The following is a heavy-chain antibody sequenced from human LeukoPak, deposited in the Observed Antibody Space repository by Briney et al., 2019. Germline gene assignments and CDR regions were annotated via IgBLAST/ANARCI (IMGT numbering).Heavy chain of an antibody. V-gene: IGHV1-69*05. CDR3: ARDQIAAAGTYYYYYMDV. J-gene: IGHJ6*03. CDR2: IIPIFGTA. Sequence: ASVKVSCKASGGTFSSYAISWVRQAPGQGLEWMGGIIPIFGTANYAQKLQGRVTMTTDTSTSTAYMELRSLRSDDTAVYYCARDQIAAAGTYYYYYMDVWGKGTTVTISS. CDR1: GGTFSSYA. D-gene: IGHD6-13*01.